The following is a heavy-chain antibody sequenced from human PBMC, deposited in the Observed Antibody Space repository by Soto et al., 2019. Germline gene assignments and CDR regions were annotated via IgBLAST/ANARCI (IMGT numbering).Heavy chain of an antibody. D-gene: IGHD2-15*01. CDR2: IDNSGTIK. CDR1: GFTFSDYY. Sequence: PGGSLRLSCAASGFTFSDYYMTWIRQAPGKGLEWVSYIDNSGTIKYYADSVKGRITISRDNTKNSLSLQMNSLGAEDTAIYYCARIEGDCSGGSCYSGGFDYWGQGTLVTVSS. J-gene: IGHJ4*02. V-gene: IGHV3-11*01. CDR3: ARIEGDCSGGSCYSGGFDY.